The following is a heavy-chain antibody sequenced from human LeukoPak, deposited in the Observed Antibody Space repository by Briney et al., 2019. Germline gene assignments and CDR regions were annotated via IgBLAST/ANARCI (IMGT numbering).Heavy chain of an antibody. CDR2: INPNSGGT. V-gene: IGHV1-2*02. Sequence: ASVKVSCKASGYTFTGYYMHWVRQAPGQGLEWMGWINPNSGGTNYAQKFQGRVTMTRDTSISTAYMELSRLRSDDTAVYYCARADYDSSGRQTWGQGTLVTVSS. J-gene: IGHJ5*02. D-gene: IGHD3-22*01. CDR3: ARADYDSSGRQT. CDR1: GYTFTGYY.